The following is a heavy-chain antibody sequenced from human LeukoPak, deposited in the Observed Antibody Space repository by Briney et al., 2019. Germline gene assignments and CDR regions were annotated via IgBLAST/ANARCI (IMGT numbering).Heavy chain of an antibody. Sequence: GGSLRLSCAASGFTFSSYWMSWVRQAPGKGLERVANIKQDGSEKYYVDSVKGRFNISRDNAKNSLYLQMNSLRAEDTAVYYCARETMVRGGYYMDVWGKGTTVTISS. CDR1: GFTFSSYW. J-gene: IGHJ6*03. D-gene: IGHD3-10*01. CDR3: ARETMVRGGYYMDV. V-gene: IGHV3-7*01. CDR2: IKQDGSEK.